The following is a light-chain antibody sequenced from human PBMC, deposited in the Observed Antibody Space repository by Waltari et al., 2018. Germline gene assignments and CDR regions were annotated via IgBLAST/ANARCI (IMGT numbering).Light chain of an antibody. CDR2: EVS. V-gene: IGLV2-14*01. Sequence: QSALTQPASVSGSPGQSITISCTGTSSDVGGYNYVSWYQQQPGKAPKLMMYEVSNRPSGVTNRFSGSKSGNTASLTISGLQAEDEADYYCRSYTSSSTRVFGGGTKLTVL. CDR1: SSDVGGYNY. CDR3: RSYTSSSTRV. J-gene: IGLJ3*02.